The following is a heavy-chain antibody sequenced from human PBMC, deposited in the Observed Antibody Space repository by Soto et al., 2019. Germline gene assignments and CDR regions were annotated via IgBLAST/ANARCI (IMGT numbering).Heavy chain of an antibody. CDR2: IRSKANSYAT. CDR1: GFTFSGSA. Sequence: EVQLVESGGGLVQPGGSLKLSCAASGFTFSGSAMHWVRQASGKGLEWVGRIRSKANSYATADAASVKGRFTISRDDSKNTAYLQMNSLKTEDTAVYYCMRTYYFNWFDPWGQGTLVTVSS. D-gene: IGHD3-10*01. J-gene: IGHJ5*02. V-gene: IGHV3-73*02. CDR3: MRTYYFNWFDP.